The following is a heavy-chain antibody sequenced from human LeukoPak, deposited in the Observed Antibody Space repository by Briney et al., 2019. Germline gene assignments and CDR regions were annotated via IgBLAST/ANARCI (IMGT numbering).Heavy chain of an antibody. D-gene: IGHD1-14*01. CDR3: ARDARRFNDWFDP. CDR1: GGSFSGYY. Sequence: SETLSLTCAVYGGSFSGYYWSWIRQPPGKGLEWIGEINHSGSTNYNPSLKSRVTISVDTSKNQFSLKLSSVTAADTAVYYCARDARRFNDWFDPWGQGTLVTVSS. CDR2: INHSGST. J-gene: IGHJ5*02. V-gene: IGHV4-34*01.